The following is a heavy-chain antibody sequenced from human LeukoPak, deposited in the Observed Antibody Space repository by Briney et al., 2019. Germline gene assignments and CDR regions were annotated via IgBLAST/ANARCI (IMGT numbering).Heavy chain of an antibody. V-gene: IGHV3-23*01. CDR1: GFTFRSYA. Sequence: RSGGSLRLSCAASGFTFRSYALSWVRQAPGKGLKWFSAISYGGDNTNYADSVKGRFTISRDNSKNTLYLQMNSLRAEDTAVYYCAKGSSTSFSFPSGFDYWGQGTLVTVSS. D-gene: IGHD2-2*01. J-gene: IGHJ4*02. CDR2: ISYGGDNT. CDR3: AKGSSTSFSFPSGFDY.